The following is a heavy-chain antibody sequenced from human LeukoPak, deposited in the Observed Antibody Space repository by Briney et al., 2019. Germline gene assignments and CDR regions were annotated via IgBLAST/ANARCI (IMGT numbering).Heavy chain of an antibody. CDR1: GFTFSSYW. J-gene: IGHJ4*02. Sequence: GGSLRLSCAASGFTFSSYWMSWVRQAPGKGLEWVANIKQDGSEKYHVDSVKGRFTISRDNDKNSLFLQMTSLGAEDTAVYYCARVGGRYSPLGYWGQGTLVTVSS. D-gene: IGHD3-16*02. CDR3: ARVGGRYSPLGY. V-gene: IGHV3-7*01. CDR2: IKQDGSEK.